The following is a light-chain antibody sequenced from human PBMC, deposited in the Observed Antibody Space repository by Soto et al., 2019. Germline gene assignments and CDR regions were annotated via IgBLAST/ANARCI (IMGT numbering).Light chain of an antibody. Sequence: QSALTQPASVSGSPGQSITISCTGTSSDVGSYNLVSWYQQHPGKAPKLMIYEVSERPSGVSNRFSGSKSGNTASLTISGLQAEDEADYYCCAYATTRLFGGGTKVTVL. V-gene: IGLV2-23*02. CDR1: SSDVGSYNL. CDR3: CAYATTRL. J-gene: IGLJ2*01. CDR2: EVS.